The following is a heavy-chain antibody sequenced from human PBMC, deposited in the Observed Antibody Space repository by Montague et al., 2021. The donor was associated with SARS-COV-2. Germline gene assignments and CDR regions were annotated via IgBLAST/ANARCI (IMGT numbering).Heavy chain of an antibody. CDR1: GGSISSGGYY. D-gene: IGHD3-22*01. CDR2: IYHTGXT. V-gene: IGHV4-31*03. CDR3: ARDSGYYDSSGYSYDAFDL. Sequence: TLSLTCTVSGGSISSGGYYWSWIRQHPGKGLEWIGYIYHTGXTXYXXXXKXRITISKETSKNHFSLNLNSVTAADSAVYYCARDSGYYDSSGYSYDAFDLWGQGTKVTVSS. J-gene: IGHJ3*01.